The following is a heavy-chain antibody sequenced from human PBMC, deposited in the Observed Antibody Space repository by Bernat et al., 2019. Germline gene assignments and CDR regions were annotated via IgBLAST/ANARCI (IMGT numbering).Heavy chain of an antibody. D-gene: IGHD1-26*01. CDR3: RGYTGGYIFDS. V-gene: IGHV4-39*01. CDR1: GGSISSSGYY. Sequence: QLQLQESGPGLVKPSETLFLTCTVSGGSISSSGYYWGWIRQPPGKGLEWIGSVYYSGSTYYNPSLKSRVTISVDTSKNQFSLKLGSVTAAGTAVYYCRGYTGGYIFDSWGQGTLVTVSS. CDR2: VYYSGST. J-gene: IGHJ4*02.